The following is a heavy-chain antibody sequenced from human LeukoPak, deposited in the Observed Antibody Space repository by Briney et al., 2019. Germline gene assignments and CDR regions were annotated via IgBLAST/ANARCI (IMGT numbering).Heavy chain of an antibody. J-gene: IGHJ4*02. CDR1: GYTFTGYY. Sequence: ASVKVSCKASGYTFTGYYMHWVRQAPGQGLEWMGWINPNSGGTNYAQKFQGRVTMTRDTSISTAYMELSRLRSEDTAVYYCARDPVATTGPDYWGQGTLVTVSS. V-gene: IGHV1-2*02. CDR3: ARDPVATTGPDY. D-gene: IGHD5-12*01. CDR2: INPNSGGT.